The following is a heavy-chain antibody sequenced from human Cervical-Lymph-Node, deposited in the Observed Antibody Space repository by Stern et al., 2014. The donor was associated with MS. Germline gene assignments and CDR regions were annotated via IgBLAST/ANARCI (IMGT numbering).Heavy chain of an antibody. CDR1: GDTFSDYA. CDR2: IIPIFGST. Sequence: MQLAESGAEVTKPGSSVKVSCKASGDTFSDYAISWVRQAPGQGLEWMGGIIPIFGSTEYAQKFLGRVTITADESTTTPFMGVINLSSEDTAVYYCVRGAYCGGDCYWGWFDSWGQGTLVTVSS. V-gene: IGHV1-69*01. J-gene: IGHJ5*01. D-gene: IGHD2-21*02. CDR3: VRGAYCGGDCYWGWFDS.